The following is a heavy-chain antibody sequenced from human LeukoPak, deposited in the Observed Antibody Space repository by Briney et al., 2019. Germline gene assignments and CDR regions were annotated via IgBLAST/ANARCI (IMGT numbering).Heavy chain of an antibody. D-gene: IGHD2-15*01. CDR1: GGSISTYY. CDR2: IYYSGST. V-gene: IGHV4-59*01. CDR3: ARGYCSGGSCYSPDF. Sequence: SETLSLTCTVSGGSISTYYWSWIRQPPGKGLEWIGYIYYSGSTNYNPSLKSRVTISVDMSKNQFSLKLSSVTAADTAVYYCARGYCSGGSCYSPDFWGQGTLVTVSS. J-gene: IGHJ4*02.